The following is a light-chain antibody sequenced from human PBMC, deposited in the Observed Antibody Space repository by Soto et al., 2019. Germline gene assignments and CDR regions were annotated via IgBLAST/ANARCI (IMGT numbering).Light chain of an antibody. J-gene: IGKJ5*01. CDR1: QSLLHSNGYNY. Sequence: DIVMTQSPLSRPVTPGDPASISCRSSQSLLHSNGYNYLDWYLQKPGQSPQLLIYLGSNRASGVPDRFSGSGSGTEFTLTISSLQSEDFAVYYCQQYNNWPPITFGQGTRLEIK. V-gene: IGKV2-28*01. CDR2: LGS. CDR3: QQYNNWPPIT.